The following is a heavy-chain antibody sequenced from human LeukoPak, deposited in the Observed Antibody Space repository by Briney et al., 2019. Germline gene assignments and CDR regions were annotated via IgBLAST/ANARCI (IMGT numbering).Heavy chain of an antibody. CDR2: VYYSGST. CDR3: SSGWFGDY. Sequence: SETLSLTCTVSDGSLSGHYWSWIRQPPGKGLESIGFVYYSGSTNYNPSLKGRVTISLDTSKNQFSLKLSSVTAADTAVYYCSSGWFGDYWGQGTLVTVSS. CDR1: DGSLSGHY. J-gene: IGHJ4*02. V-gene: IGHV4-59*08. D-gene: IGHD6-19*01.